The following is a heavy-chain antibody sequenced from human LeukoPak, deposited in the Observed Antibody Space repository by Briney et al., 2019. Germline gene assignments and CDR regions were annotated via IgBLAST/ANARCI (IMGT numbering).Heavy chain of an antibody. CDR1: GYTFTNFG. Sequence: ASVKVSCKASGYTFTNFGISWVRQAPGQGLEWMGWISPYKGNTDYAQNLQGRVTMTTDTSTSTAYMELRSLRSDGTAVYYCARAGGWAREDYKADAFHIWGQGTMVTVSS. V-gene: IGHV1-18*01. D-gene: IGHD6-19*01. CDR2: ISPYKGNT. CDR3: ARAGGWAREDYKADAFHI. J-gene: IGHJ3*02.